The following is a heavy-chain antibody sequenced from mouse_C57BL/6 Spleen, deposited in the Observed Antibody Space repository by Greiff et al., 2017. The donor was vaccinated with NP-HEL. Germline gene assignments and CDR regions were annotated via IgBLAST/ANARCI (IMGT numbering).Heavy chain of an antibody. J-gene: IGHJ4*01. CDR2: IYPGSGST. D-gene: IGHD1-3*01. V-gene: IGHV1-55*01. Sequence: VKLMESGAELVKPGASVKMSCKASGYTFTSYWITWVKQRPGQGLEWIGDIYPGSGSTNYNEKFKSKATLTVDTSSSTAYMQLSSLTSEDSAVYYCARWRYIDAMDYWGQGTSVTVSS. CDR1: GYTFTSYW. CDR3: ARWRYIDAMDY.